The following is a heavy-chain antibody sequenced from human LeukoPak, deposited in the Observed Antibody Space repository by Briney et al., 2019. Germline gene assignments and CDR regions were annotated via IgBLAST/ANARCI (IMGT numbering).Heavy chain of an antibody. CDR2: IGGGGVST. J-gene: IGHJ4*02. CDR3: AKDATPMNSIWDHFDS. D-gene: IGHD1-26*01. Sequence: GGSLRLSCAASGFTFSSQAMTWVRQAPGKRLEGVSTIGGGGVSTYYADSVKGRFTCSRDDAKNTVYLQMNCLRAEDTAIYFCAKDATPMNSIWDHFDSWGQGTLITVSS. V-gene: IGHV3-23*01. CDR1: GFTFSSQA.